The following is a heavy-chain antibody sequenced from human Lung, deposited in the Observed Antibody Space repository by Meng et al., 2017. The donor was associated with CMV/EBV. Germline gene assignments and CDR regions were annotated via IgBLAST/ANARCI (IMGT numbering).Heavy chain of an antibody. V-gene: IGHV4-61*01. Sequence: SXTLSLXCTVSGGSVRSSFYYWSWIRQSPGKGLEWIVYIYYSGSTDYNTSLKSRVTMSIDTPKNQISLKLSVVTAADTAVYYCARSPTGDYAMDVWGQGTTVSVSS. CDR2: IYYSGST. J-gene: IGHJ6*02. CDR1: GGSVRSSFYY. D-gene: IGHD4-17*01. CDR3: ARSPTGDYAMDV.